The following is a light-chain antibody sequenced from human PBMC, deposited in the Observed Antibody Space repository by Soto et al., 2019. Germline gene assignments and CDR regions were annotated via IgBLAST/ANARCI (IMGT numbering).Light chain of an antibody. CDR3: AAWDDRLNGHV. Sequence: QSVLTQPPSASGTPGQRVTISCSGSSSNIGSTAVNWYQQLPGTAPKLLIYSNNQRPSGVPDRFSGSKSGTSASLAISGLQSGDGGELYCAAWDDRLNGHVFGTGTKVTVL. CDR1: SSNIGSTA. CDR2: SNN. V-gene: IGLV1-44*01. J-gene: IGLJ1*01.